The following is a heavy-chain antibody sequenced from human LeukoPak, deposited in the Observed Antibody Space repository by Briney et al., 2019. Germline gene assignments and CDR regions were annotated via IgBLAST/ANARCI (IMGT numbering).Heavy chain of an antibody. V-gene: IGHV4-34*01. CDR3: ARASPLGLNWFDP. Sequence: SETLSLTCAVYGGSFSGYYWSWFRQPPGKGLEWIGEINHSGSTNYNPSLESRVTISVDTSKNQFSLKLSSVTAADTAVYYCARASPLGLNWFDPWGQGTLVTVSS. D-gene: IGHD3/OR15-3a*01. CDR1: GGSFSGYY. J-gene: IGHJ5*02. CDR2: INHSGST.